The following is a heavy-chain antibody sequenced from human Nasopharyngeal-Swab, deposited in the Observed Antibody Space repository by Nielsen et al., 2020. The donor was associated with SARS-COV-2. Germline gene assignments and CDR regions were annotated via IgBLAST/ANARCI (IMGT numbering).Heavy chain of an antibody. CDR3: VREDDAFDL. J-gene: IGHJ3*01. V-gene: IGHV3-30*04. Sequence: GESLKISCAASGFTFSSYAMHWVRQAPGKGLEWVAVISYDGSNKYYADPVKGRFTISRDNAKNTLYLQMNSLRAEDTAVYYCVREDDAFDLWGQGTTVTVSS. CDR1: GFTFSSYA. CDR2: ISYDGSNK.